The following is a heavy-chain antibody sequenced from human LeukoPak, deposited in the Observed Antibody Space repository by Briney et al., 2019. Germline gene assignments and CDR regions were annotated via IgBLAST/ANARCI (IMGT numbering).Heavy chain of an antibody. D-gene: IGHD3-10*01. CDR1: GGSISSSSYY. CDR2: IYYSGST. CDR3: ARQAMVRGVPPCYMDV. J-gene: IGHJ6*03. Sequence: PSETLSLTCTVSGGSISSSSYYWGWIRQPPGKWLEWIGSIYYSGSTYYNPSLKSRVTISVDTSKNQFSLKLSSVTAADTAVYYCARQAMVRGVPPCYMDVWGKGTTVTVSS. V-gene: IGHV4-39*01.